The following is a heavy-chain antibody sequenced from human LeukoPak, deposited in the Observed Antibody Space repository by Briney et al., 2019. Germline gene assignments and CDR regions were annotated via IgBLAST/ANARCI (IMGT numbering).Heavy chain of an antibody. CDR1: GGSIMSFY. D-gene: IGHD2-2*01. CDR3: ARRATSSKWYFDL. J-gene: IGHJ2*01. CDR2: IHTSGST. Sequence: PSETLSLTCTVSGGSIMSFYWSWIRQPAGKGLEWIGRIHTSGSTNYNPSLKSRVTMSIDTSKNQFSLNLTSVTAADTAVYFCARRATSSKWYFDLWGRGTLVTVSS. V-gene: IGHV4-4*07.